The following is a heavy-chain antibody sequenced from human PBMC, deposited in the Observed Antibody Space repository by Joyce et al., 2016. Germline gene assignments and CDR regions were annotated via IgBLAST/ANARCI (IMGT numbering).Heavy chain of an antibody. CDR3: NKDRAP. CDR1: GFTFSDHF. D-gene: IGHD3-10*01. Sequence: EVQLVESGGGLVQPGGSLRLSCAASGFTFSDHFMDWVRQAQGEGLEWIARIRNKANSYTTEYAASVKGRFTISRDDSKNSLYLQMDGLKTEDTAVYYCNKDRAPWGQGTLVTVSS. CDR2: IRNKANSYTT. J-gene: IGHJ5*02. V-gene: IGHV3-72*01.